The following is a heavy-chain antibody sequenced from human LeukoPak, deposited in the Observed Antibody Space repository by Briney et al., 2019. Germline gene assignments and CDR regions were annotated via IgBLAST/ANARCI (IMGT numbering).Heavy chain of an antibody. V-gene: IGHV3-9*01. Sequence: GGSLRLSCAASGFTFDDYAMHWVRQAPGKGLEWVSGISWNSGSIGYADSVKGRFTISRDNAKSSLYLQMNSLRAEDTALYYCAKDQEPLFGGVPPDYWGQGTLVTVSS. J-gene: IGHJ4*02. CDR2: ISWNSGSI. D-gene: IGHD3-16*01. CDR3: AKDQEPLFGGVPPDY. CDR1: GFTFDDYA.